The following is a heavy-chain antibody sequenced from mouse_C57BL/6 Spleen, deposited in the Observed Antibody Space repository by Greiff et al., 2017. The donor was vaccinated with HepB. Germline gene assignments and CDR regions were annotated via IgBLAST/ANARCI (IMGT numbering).Heavy chain of an antibody. D-gene: IGHD1-1*01. J-gene: IGHJ3*01. Sequence: VQLQQSGPGLVQPSQSLSITCTVSGFSLTSYGVHWVRQSPGKGLEWLGVIWRGGSTDYNAAFMSRLSITKDNSKSQVFFKMNSLQADDTAIYYCAKPSNYYGSSYGFAYWGQGTLVTVSA. V-gene: IGHV2-5*01. CDR3: AKPSNYYGSSYGFAY. CDR2: IWRGGST. CDR1: GFSLTSYG.